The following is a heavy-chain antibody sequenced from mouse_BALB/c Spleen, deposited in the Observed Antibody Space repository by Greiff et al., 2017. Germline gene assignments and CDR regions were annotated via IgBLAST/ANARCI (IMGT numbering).Heavy chain of an antibody. CDR1: GFSLTSYG. V-gene: IGHV2-9*02. CDR3: ARGDYGSSLAY. J-gene: IGHJ2*01. D-gene: IGHD1-1*01. CDR2: IWAGGST. Sequence: VQGVESGPGLVAPSQSLSITCTVSGFSLTSYGVHWVRQPPGKGLEWLGVIWAGGSTNYNSALMSRLSISKDNSKSQVFLKMNSLQTDDTAMYYRARGDYGSSLAYWGQGTTLTVSS.